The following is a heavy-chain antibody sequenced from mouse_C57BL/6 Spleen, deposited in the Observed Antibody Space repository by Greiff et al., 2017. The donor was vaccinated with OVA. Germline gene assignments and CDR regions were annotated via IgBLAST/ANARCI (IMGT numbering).Heavy chain of an antibody. V-gene: IGHV1-80*01. CDR1: GYAFSSYW. Sequence: LVESGAELVKPGASVKISCKASGYAFSSYWMNWVKQRPGKGLEWIGQIYPGDGDTNYNGKFKGKATLTADKSSSTAYMQLSSLTSEDSAVYFCARGGSSYGSYAMDYWGQGTSVTVSS. D-gene: IGHD1-1*01. CDR3: ARGGSSYGSYAMDY. J-gene: IGHJ4*01. CDR2: IYPGDGDT.